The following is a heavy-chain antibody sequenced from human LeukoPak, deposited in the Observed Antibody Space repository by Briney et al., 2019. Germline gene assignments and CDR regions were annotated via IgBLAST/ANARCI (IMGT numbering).Heavy chain of an antibody. CDR3: ARSLWFGDSNLDY. V-gene: IGHV3-21*01. J-gene: IGHJ4*02. CDR2: ISTSSIYI. Sequence: GGSLRLSCAASGFTFSTYTMNWVRQAPGKGLEWVSSISTSSIYIYYADSLKGRFTISRDNAKNSLYLQMSSLRAEDTAMYYCARSLWFGDSNLDYWGQGTLVTVSS. CDR1: GFTFSTYT. D-gene: IGHD3-10*01.